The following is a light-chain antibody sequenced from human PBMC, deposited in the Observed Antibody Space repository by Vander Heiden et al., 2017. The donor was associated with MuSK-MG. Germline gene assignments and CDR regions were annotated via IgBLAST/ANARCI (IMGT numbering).Light chain of an antibody. CDR2: AAS. CDR3: QQYYSYPRT. CDR1: QGISSY. J-gene: IGKJ1*01. Sequence: MRMRQSPSSFSASTGERVTITCRASQGISSYLAWYQQKPGKAPKLLIYAASTLQSGVPSRFSGSGSGTDFTLTISCLQSEDFATYYCQQYYSYPRTFGQGTKVEIK. V-gene: IGKV1-8*01.